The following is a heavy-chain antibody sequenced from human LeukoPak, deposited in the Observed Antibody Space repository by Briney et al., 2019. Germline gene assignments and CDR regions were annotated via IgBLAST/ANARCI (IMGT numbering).Heavy chain of an antibody. V-gene: IGHV3-30*18. CDR2: ISYDGSTK. J-gene: IGHJ1*01. D-gene: IGHD6-13*01. CDR3: AKESGSRSYGAYFPY. CDR1: GFTFSSHG. Sequence: GGSLRLSCAASGFTFSSHGMQWVRQAPGKGLEWVAVISYDGSTKYYADSVKGRFTISRDNSKSTLYLQMNSLRAEDTAVYYCAKESGSRSYGAYFPYWGQGTLVTVSS.